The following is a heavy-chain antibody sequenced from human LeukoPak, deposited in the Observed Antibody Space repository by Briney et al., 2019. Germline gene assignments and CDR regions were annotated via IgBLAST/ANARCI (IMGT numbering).Heavy chain of an antibody. CDR3: AKDHRPLYS. CDR2: ISYDGSNK. V-gene: IGHV3-30-3*01. J-gene: IGHJ5*02. Sequence: GGSLRLSFAASGFTFSSYAMHWVRQAPGKGLEWVAVISYDGSNKYYADSVKGRFTISRDNSKNTLYLQMNSLRAEDTAVYYCAKDHRPLYSWGQGTLVTVSS. CDR1: GFTFSSYA. D-gene: IGHD2-15*01.